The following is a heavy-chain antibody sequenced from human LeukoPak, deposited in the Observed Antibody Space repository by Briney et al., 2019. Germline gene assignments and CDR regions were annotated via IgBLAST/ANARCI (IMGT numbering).Heavy chain of an antibody. V-gene: IGHV3-21*04. CDR1: GFTFSSYS. Sequence: GGSLRLSCAASGFTFSSYSMNWVRQAPGKGLEWVSSISSSRSYIYYADSVKGRFTISRDNAKNSLYLQMNSLRAEDTAVYYCARVRWELPYYYYYGMDVWGQGTTVTVSS. J-gene: IGHJ6*02. D-gene: IGHD1-26*01. CDR3: ARVRWELPYYYYYGMDV. CDR2: ISSSRSYI.